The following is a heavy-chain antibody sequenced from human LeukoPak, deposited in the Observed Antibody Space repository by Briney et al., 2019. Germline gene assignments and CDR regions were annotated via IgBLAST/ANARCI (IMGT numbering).Heavy chain of an antibody. D-gene: IGHD3-3*01. CDR1: GGSISSYY. V-gene: IGHV4-34*01. CDR2: INHSGST. J-gene: IGHJ1*01. Sequence: KPSETLSLTCTVSGGSISSYYWSWIRQPPGKGLEWIGEINHSGSTNYNPSLKSRVTISVDTSKNQFSLKLSSVTAADTAVYYCARGRGITIFGVVYTWYFQHWGQGTLVTVSS. CDR3: ARGRGITIFGVVYTWYFQH.